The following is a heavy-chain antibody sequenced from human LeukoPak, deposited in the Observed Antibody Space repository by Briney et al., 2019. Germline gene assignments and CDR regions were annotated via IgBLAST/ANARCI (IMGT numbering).Heavy chain of an antibody. CDR1: GGSISSGSYY. CDR2: IYTSGST. CDR3: ARDLVAGYYFDY. D-gene: IGHD3-16*01. Sequence: PSETLSLTCTVSGGSISSGSYYWSWIRQPAGKGLEWIGRIYTSGSTNYNPSLKSRVTISVDTSKNQFSLKLSSVTAADTAVYYCARDLVAGYYFDYWGQGTLVTVSS. J-gene: IGHJ4*02. V-gene: IGHV4-61*02.